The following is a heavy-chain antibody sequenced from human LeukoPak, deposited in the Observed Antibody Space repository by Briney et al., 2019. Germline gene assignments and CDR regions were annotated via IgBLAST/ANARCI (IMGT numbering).Heavy chain of an antibody. CDR1: GFTFSSYA. Sequence: GGSLRPSCAASGFTFSSYALHWVRQAPGKGLEYVSAISSNGRNTYYANSVKGRFTISRDNSKNTLYLQMGSLRAEDTAVYYCAREDYGSGSYPLDYWGQGTLVTVSS. CDR3: AREDYGSGSYPLDY. CDR2: ISSNGRNT. D-gene: IGHD3-10*01. J-gene: IGHJ4*02. V-gene: IGHV3-64*01.